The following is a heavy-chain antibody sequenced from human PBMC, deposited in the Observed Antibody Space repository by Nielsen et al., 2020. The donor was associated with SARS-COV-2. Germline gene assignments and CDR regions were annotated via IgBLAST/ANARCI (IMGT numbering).Heavy chain of an antibody. V-gene: IGHV3-33*01. Sequence: VRQAPGKGLEWVAVIWYDGSNKYYADSVKGRFTISRDNSKNTLYLQMNSLRAEDTAVYYCARDLGSVAVAGTNYYGMDVWGQGTTVTVS. CDR2: IWYDGSNK. J-gene: IGHJ6*02. CDR3: ARDLGSVAVAGTNYYGMDV. D-gene: IGHD6-19*01.